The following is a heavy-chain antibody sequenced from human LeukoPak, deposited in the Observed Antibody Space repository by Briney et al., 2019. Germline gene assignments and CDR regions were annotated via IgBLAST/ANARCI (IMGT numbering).Heavy chain of an antibody. CDR1: AFTFSSSA. CDR2: ISGSGGST. CDR3: AKTYYYDSSGYYGY. J-gene: IGHJ4*02. V-gene: IGHV3-23*01. D-gene: IGHD3-22*01. Sequence: GGSLRLSCTASAFTFSSSAFHWVRQAPGKGLEWVSAISGSGGSTYYADSVKGRFTISRDNSKNTLYLQMNSLRAEDTAVYYCAKTYYYDSSGYYGYWGQGTLVTVSS.